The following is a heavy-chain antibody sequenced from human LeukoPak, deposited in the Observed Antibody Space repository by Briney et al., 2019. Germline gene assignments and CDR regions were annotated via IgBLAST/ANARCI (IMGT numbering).Heavy chain of an antibody. CDR1: GYTFTSYH. CDR2: INPSGGST. Sequence: ASVKVSCKASGYTFTSYHIHWVRQAPGQGLEWMGIINPSGGSTSNAQNFQGRGTMTRDMSTSTAYMELRSLRSDDTAVYYCAKPIAIFGVVNTDYWGQGTLVTVSS. CDR3: AKPIAIFGVVNTDY. J-gene: IGHJ4*02. V-gene: IGHV1-46*01. D-gene: IGHD3-3*01.